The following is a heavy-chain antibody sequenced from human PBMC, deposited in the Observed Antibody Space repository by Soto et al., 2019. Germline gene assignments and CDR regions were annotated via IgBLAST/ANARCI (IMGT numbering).Heavy chain of an antibody. V-gene: IGHV3-48*03. J-gene: IGHJ6*02. D-gene: IGHD3-3*01. CDR2: ISSSGSTI. CDR1: GFTFSSYE. CDR3: ARDNLEWLPTPLYYGMDV. Sequence: GGSLRLSCAASGFTFSSYEMNWVRQAPGKGLEWVSYISSSGSTIYYADSVKGRFTISRDNAKNSLYLQMNSLRAEDTAVYYCARDNLEWLPTPLYYGMDVWGQGSTVTVSS.